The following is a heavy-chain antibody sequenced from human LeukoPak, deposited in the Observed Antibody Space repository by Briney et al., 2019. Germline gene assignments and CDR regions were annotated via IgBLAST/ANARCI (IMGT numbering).Heavy chain of an antibody. D-gene: IGHD6-19*01. CDR1: GFTFDNYA. J-gene: IGHJ4*02. CDR3: AKVRGTYSSGYFFDY. CDR2: ISWNSGYI. V-gene: IGHV3-9*01. Sequence: GRSLRLSCAASGFTFDNYAMHWVRHAPGKGLEWLSIISWNSGYIGYADSVKGRFTISRDNAKKSLDLQMNSLRAEDTAFYYCAKVRGTYSSGYFFDYWGQGTLVTVSS.